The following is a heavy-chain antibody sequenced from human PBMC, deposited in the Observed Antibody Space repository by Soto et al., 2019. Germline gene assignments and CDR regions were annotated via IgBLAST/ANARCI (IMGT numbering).Heavy chain of an antibody. CDR2: IYYSGST. CDR3: ARTTVSTEFDY. J-gene: IGHJ4*02. D-gene: IGHD4-17*01. CDR1: GGSISSGDYY. V-gene: IGHV4-30-4*01. Sequence: PSETLSLTCTVSGGSISSGDYYWSWIRQPPGKGLEWIGYIYYSGSTYYNPSLKSRVTISVDTSKNQFSLKLSSVTAADTAVYYCARTTVSTEFDYWGQGTLVTVSS.